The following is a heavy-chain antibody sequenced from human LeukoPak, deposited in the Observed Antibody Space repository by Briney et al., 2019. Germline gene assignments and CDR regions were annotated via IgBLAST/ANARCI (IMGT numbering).Heavy chain of an antibody. CDR1: GGSISSATYY. Sequence: NPSQTLSLTCTVSGGSISSATYYWSWIRQPAGKGLEWIGRIYTTGSTNYNPSLKSRVTISVDTSKNQFSLKLSSVTAADTAVYYCARVPPDPSGGCYMDVWGKGTTVTVSS. J-gene: IGHJ6*03. CDR2: IYTTGST. CDR3: ARVPPDPSGGCYMDV. D-gene: IGHD6-19*01. V-gene: IGHV4-61*02.